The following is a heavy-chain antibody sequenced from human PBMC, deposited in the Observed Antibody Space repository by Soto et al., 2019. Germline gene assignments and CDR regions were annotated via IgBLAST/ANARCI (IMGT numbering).Heavy chain of an antibody. CDR3: AREAPYCSSAACPKFYDMDV. D-gene: IGHD2-2*01. J-gene: IGHJ6*02. CDR2: IIPILNSA. Sequence: QVQLVQSGAEVKKPGSSVKVSCTASGGTFGSYAITWVRRAPGQGLEWLGGIIPILNSAAYAQKFQGRFIITADEVTNTAYMELSSLRFDDTAVYYCAREAPYCSSAACPKFYDMDVWGQGTTVTVAS. V-gene: IGHV1-69*01. CDR1: GGTFGSYA.